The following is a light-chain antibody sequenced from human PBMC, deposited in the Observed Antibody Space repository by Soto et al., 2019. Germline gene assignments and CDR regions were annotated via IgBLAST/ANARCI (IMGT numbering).Light chain of an antibody. V-gene: IGLV2-14*01. J-gene: IGLJ2*01. Sequence: QPALTQPASVSGSPEQSIAISCTGTFSDVGGYDFVAWYQQHPGKAPKVIIYDVNNRPSGVSNRFFGSKSGNTASLTISGLQTEDEADYYCGSYSTSGSVVFGGGTKLTVL. CDR2: DVN. CDR1: FSDVGGYDF. CDR3: GSYSTSGSVV.